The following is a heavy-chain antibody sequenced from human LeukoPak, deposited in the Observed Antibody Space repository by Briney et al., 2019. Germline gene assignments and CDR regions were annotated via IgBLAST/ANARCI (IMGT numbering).Heavy chain of an antibody. CDR2: IKTDGRTT. V-gene: IGHV3-74*01. J-gene: IGHJ4*02. CDR1: GMTFSNHW. Sequence: GGSLRLSCAASGMTFSNHWMHWVRQAPGKGLVWVSLIKTDGRTTIYADSVKGRFTISRDDGKSTLYLQMNSLRAEDTAVYYCTTGPSFGYEWWGQGTVVTVSS. D-gene: IGHD3-22*01. CDR3: TTGPSFGYEW.